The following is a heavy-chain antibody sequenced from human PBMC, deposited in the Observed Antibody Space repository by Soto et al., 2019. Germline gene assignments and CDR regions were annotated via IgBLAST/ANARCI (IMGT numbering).Heavy chain of an antibody. CDR3: ARASYQLLQTYFDY. V-gene: IGHV4-31*03. CDR1: GGSISSGGYY. CDR2: IYYSGST. D-gene: IGHD2-2*01. Sequence: PSETLSLTCTVSGGSISSGGYYWSWIRQHPGKGLEWIGYIYYSGSTYYNPSLKSRVTISVDTSKNQFSLKLSSVTAADTAVYYCARASYQLLQTYFDYWGQGTLVTVSS. J-gene: IGHJ4*02.